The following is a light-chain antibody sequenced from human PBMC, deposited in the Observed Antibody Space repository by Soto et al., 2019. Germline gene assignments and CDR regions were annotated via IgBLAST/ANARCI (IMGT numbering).Light chain of an antibody. CDR3: QQLQRTPFT. CDR1: QDVSRY. J-gene: IGKJ3*01. CDR2: GAS. V-gene: IGKV1-9*01. Sequence: QLTQSPSSLSASVGDRVTITCWASQDVSRYLAWYQQKAGKAPKLLIYGASTLKSGVPSRFSGFGSGTEFTLIISSLQPEDFATYHCQQLQRTPFTFGPGTTVDV.